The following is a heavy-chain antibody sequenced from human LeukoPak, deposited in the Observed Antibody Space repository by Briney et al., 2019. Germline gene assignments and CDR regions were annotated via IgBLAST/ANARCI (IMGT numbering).Heavy chain of an antibody. J-gene: IGHJ4*02. CDR2: IGYKTDTYAT. V-gene: IGHV3-73*01. D-gene: IGHD3-22*01. CDR3: IGQTYYDSSGYSYPDY. CDR1: GFTFSGST. Sequence: PGGSLKLACAASGFTFSGSTMHWVRQGSGKGLEWIGRIGYKTDTYATSYAASMKGRFTISRDNSKNTAYLQVTSLTTEDSAVYYCIGQTYYDSSGYSYPDYWGQGTLVIVSS.